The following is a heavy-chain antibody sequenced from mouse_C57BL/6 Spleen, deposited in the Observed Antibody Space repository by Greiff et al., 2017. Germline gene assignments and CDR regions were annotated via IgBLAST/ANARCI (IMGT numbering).Heavy chain of an antibody. CDR1: GYSITSGYD. Sequence: EVQRVESGPGMVKPSQSLSLTCTVTGYSITSGYDWHWIRHFPGNKLEWMGYISYSGSTNYNPSLKSRISITHDTSKNHFFLKLNSVTTEDTATYYCARGFYEGYFDYWGQGTTLTVSS. D-gene: IGHD2-3*01. J-gene: IGHJ2*01. V-gene: IGHV3-1*01. CDR2: ISYSGST. CDR3: ARGFYEGYFDY.